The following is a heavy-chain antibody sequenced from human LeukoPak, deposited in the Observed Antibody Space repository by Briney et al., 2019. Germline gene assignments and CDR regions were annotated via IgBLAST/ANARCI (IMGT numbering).Heavy chain of an antibody. D-gene: IGHD6-13*01. CDR2: INPNSGGT. Sequence: ASVKVSCKASGYSFNSQGMNWVRQAPGQGLEWMGWINPNSGGTNYAQKFQGRVTMTRDTSISTAYMELSRLRSDDTAVYYCARDRGIAAAGTGPAPLFDPWGQGTLVTVSS. CDR3: ARDRGIAAAGTGPAPLFDP. V-gene: IGHV1-2*02. J-gene: IGHJ5*02. CDR1: GYSFNSQG.